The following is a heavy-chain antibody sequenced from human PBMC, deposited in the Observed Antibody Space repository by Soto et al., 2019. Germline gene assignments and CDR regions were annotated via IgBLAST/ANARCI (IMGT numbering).Heavy chain of an antibody. CDR1: GGTFSSYA. V-gene: IGHV1-69*13. D-gene: IGHD4-17*01. Sequence: SVKVSCKASGGTFSSYAISWVRQAPGQGLEWMGGIIPIFGTANYAQKFQGRVTITADESTSTAYMELSSLRSEDTAVYYCARVGRADYGDMGVAFDIWGQGTMVT. CDR3: ARVGRADYGDMGVAFDI. CDR2: IIPIFGTA. J-gene: IGHJ3*02.